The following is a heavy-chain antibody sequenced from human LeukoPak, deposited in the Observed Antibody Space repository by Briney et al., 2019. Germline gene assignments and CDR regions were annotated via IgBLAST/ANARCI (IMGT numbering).Heavy chain of an antibody. CDR3: ARVVVITNDYDAFDI. Sequence: GGSLRLSCEASGFIVTNAWMSWVRQVPGKGLEWLGRIKDKTKGGTTDYAAPVKGRFTISRDDSKNTLYMQMNSLRAEDTAVYYCARVVVITNDYDAFDIWGQGTMVTVSS. D-gene: IGHD3-22*01. CDR2: IKDKTKGGTT. J-gene: IGHJ3*02. V-gene: IGHV3-15*01. CDR1: GFIVTNAW.